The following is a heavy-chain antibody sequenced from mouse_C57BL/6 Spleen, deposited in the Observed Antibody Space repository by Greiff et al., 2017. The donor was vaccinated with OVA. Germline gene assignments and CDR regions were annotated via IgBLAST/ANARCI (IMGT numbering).Heavy chain of an antibody. Sequence: EVKLMESGGDLVKPGGSLKLSCAASGFTFSSYGMSWVRQTPDKRLEWVATISSGGSYTYYPDSVKGRFTISRDNAKNTLYLQMSSLKSEDTAMYYCARQDYDFWFAYWGQGTLVTVSA. D-gene: IGHD2-4*01. CDR1: GFTFSSYG. V-gene: IGHV5-6*01. CDR2: ISSGGSYT. CDR3: ARQDYDFWFAY. J-gene: IGHJ3*01.